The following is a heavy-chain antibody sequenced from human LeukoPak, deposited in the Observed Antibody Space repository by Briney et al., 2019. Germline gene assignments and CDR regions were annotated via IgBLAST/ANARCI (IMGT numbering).Heavy chain of an antibody. Sequence: GGSLRFYCAASGFTFSDNYMTWIRQTPGKGLEWISYTSDTARTKSYADSVKGRFTISRDNAKNSLYLQMNSLRVEDTAVYYCAGVNYWNYPFWGQGTLVTVSS. CDR1: GFTFSDNY. J-gene: IGHJ4*02. V-gene: IGHV3-11*04. D-gene: IGHD1-7*01. CDR2: TSDTARTK. CDR3: AGVNYWNYPF.